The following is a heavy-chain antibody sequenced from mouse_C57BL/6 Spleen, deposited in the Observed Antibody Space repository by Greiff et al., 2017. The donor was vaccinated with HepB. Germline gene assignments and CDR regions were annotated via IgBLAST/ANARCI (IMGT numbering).Heavy chain of an antibody. Sequence: EVQLQQSGAELVKPGASVKLSCTASGFNIKDYYMHWVKQRTEQGLEWIGRIDPEDGDTKYAPNFQGKATITADTSSNTAYLQLSSLTSEDTAVYYCARRGITTVVEDFDYWGQGTTLTVSS. CDR3: ARRGITTVVEDFDY. CDR2: IDPEDGDT. V-gene: IGHV14-2*01. D-gene: IGHD1-1*01. J-gene: IGHJ2*01. CDR1: GFNIKDYY.